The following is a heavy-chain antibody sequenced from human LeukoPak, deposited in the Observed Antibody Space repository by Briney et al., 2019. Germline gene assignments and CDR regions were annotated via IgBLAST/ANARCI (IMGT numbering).Heavy chain of an antibody. CDR3: AKAKYYYDSSGEY. J-gene: IGHJ4*02. V-gene: IGHV3-23*01. CDR1: GFTFDDYA. D-gene: IGHD3-22*01. CDR2: ISGSGGST. Sequence: TGGSLRLSCAASGFTFDDYAMHWVRQAPGKGLEWVSAISGSGGSTYYADSVKGRFTISRDNSKNTLYLQMNSLRAEDTAVYYCAKAKYYYDSSGEYWGQGTLVTVSS.